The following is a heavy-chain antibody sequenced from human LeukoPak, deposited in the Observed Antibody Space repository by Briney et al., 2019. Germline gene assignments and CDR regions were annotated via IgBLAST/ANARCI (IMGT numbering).Heavy chain of an antibody. CDR2: IWYDGSNK. CDR3: ARGIGYCSGGSCYFKEDYYYGMDV. D-gene: IGHD2-15*01. V-gene: IGHV3-33*01. Sequence: PGGSLRLSCAASGFTFSSYGMHWVRQAPGKGLEWVAVIWYDGSNKYYADSVKGRFTISRDNSKNTLYLQMNSLRVEDTAVYYCARGIGYCSGGSCYFKEDYYYGMDVWGKGTTVTVSS. J-gene: IGHJ6*04. CDR1: GFTFSSYG.